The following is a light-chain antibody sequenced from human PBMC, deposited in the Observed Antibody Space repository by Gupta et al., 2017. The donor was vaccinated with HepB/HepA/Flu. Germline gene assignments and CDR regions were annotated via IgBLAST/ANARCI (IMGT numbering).Light chain of an antibody. CDR2: EVS. J-gene: IGLJ2*01. CDR1: SSAVWSYHL. V-gene: IGLV2-23*02. Sequence: SALTQPASVSGSPGQSITIPCTGTSSAVWSYHLVSWYQQDPGKAPKLMIYEVSKRPSGVSKRFSGSKSGNTASLTISGLQSEDEADYYCYSYTTGSTLLFGGGAKLTVL. CDR3: YSYTTGSTLL.